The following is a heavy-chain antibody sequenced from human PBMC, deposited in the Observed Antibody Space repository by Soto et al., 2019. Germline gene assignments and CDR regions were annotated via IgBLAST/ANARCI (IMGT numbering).Heavy chain of an antibody. CDR2: ITTTSSTM. CDR1: GFIFSDYS. D-gene: IGHD3-22*01. CDR3: ARDSSGRQYYGMDV. Sequence: GGSLRLSCTPSGFIFSDYSMNWVRQVPGKGLEWISYITTTSSTMYYADSVKGRFTISRDNAKNSLYLQMNSLRDEDTAVYYCARDSSGRQYYGMDVWGQGTTVTVSS. V-gene: IGHV3-48*02. J-gene: IGHJ6*02.